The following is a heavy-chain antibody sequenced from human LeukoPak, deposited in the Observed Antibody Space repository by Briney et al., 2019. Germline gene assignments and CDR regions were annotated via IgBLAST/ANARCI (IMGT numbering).Heavy chain of an antibody. CDR2: VSSSGGST. D-gene: IGHD4-17*01. CDR1: GFTFSSYA. Sequence: PGGSLRLSCAASGFTFSSYAMGWVRQTPGKGLEWVSTVSSSGGSTYYADSVKGRFTISRDNSMNTLYLQMNSLRAEDTAVYYCVKTKHDYGDPYFDCWGQGTLVTVSS. J-gene: IGHJ4*02. V-gene: IGHV3-23*01. CDR3: VKTKHDYGDPYFDC.